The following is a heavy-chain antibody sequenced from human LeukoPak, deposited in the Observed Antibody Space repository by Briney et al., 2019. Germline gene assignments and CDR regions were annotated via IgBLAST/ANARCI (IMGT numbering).Heavy chain of an antibody. V-gene: IGHV4-39*01. J-gene: IGHJ4*02. D-gene: IGHD6-13*01. Sequence: SETLSLTCTVSGGSISSSSYSWGWIRQPPGKGLEWIGSICCSGTTYDNPSLKSRVTISVDTSKNQFSLKLSSVTAADTAVYYCARRVAAAGLYYFDYWGQGTLVTVSS. CDR2: ICCSGTT. CDR1: GGSISSSSYS. CDR3: ARRVAAAGLYYFDY.